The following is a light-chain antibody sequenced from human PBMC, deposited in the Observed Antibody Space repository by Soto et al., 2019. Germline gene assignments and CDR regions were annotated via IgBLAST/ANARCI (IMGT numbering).Light chain of an antibody. CDR3: SSYAGSSNV. V-gene: IGLV2-8*01. J-gene: IGLJ1*01. CDR2: EVN. Sequence: ALTQPPSASGSPGQSVAISCTGTSSDVGGYNYVSWYQQHPGKAPKLMIYEVNKRPSGVPDRFPGSKSGNTASLTVSGLQAEDEADYYCSSYAGSSNVFGTGTKVTVL. CDR1: SSDVGGYNY.